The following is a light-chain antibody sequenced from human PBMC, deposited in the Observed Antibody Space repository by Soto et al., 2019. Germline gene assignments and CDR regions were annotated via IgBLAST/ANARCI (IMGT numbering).Light chain of an antibody. CDR2: AAS. Sequence: DIQMTHSPSSLSASVGDRVTITCRASQSISSYLYWYQQKPGKAPKLLIYAASRLQSGVPSRFSGSGSGTDLTHTISTLQTEDYSSYYWQQSYSSPYTLGRGTMLEI. CDR3: QQSYSSPYT. J-gene: IGKJ2*01. CDR1: QSISSY. V-gene: IGKV1-39*01.